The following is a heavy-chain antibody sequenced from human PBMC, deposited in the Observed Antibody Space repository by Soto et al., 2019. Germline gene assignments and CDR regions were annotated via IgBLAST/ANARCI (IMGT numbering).Heavy chain of an antibody. D-gene: IGHD5-12*01. V-gene: IGHV4-31*03. CDR3: AREGKGYGGNSHAFDI. CDR1: GGSISSGGYY. CDR2: IYYSGST. Sequence: QVQLQESGPGLVKPSQTLSLTCTVSGGSISSGGYYWSWIRQHPGKGLEWIGYIYYSGSTYYNPSLQSRVTISVDTSKNQFSLKLSSVTAADTAVYYCAREGKGYGGNSHAFDIWGQGTMVTVSS. J-gene: IGHJ3*02.